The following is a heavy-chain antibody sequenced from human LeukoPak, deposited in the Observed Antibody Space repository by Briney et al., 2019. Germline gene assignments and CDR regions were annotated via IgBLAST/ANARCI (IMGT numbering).Heavy chain of an antibody. CDR1: GGTFSSYT. J-gene: IGHJ4*02. CDR2: IIPLLGVP. CDR3: ARGSSTFDY. V-gene: IGHV1-69*02. Sequence: ASVKVSCKASGGTFSSYTINWVRQAPGQGLEWLGKIIPLLGVPTYARRFQDRVTITADKSTSTAYMELSSLRSDDTAVYYCARGSSTFDYWGQGALVTVSS. D-gene: IGHD6-19*01.